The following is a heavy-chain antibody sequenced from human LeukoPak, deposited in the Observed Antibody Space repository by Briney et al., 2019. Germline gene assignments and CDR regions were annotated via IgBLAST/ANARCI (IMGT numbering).Heavy chain of an antibody. V-gene: IGHV4-59*11. CDR1: GGSISSHY. D-gene: IGHD3-3*01. CDR3: AGYDFWSGSGS. Sequence: PSETLSLTCTVSGGSISSHYWSWIRQPPGKGLEWIGYIYYSGSTNYNPSLKSRVTISVDTSKNQFSLKLSSVTAADTAVYYCAGYDFWSGSGSWGQGTLVTVSS. CDR2: IYYSGST. J-gene: IGHJ5*02.